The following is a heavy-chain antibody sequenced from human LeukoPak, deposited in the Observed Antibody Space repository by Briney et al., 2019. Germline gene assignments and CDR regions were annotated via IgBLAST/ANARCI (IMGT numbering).Heavy chain of an antibody. J-gene: IGHJ3*01. Sequence: GESLKISCKVSGYSFTSYCIGWVRQMPGKGLEWMGIIYPGDSGPTYSPSFQGQVTISVDKSINTAYLQWSSPQASDTAMYYCGMSGDRVPLQDDVFDVWGQGTMVTVST. CDR3: GMSGDRVPLQDDVFDV. D-gene: IGHD1-26*01. CDR1: GYSFTSYC. V-gene: IGHV5-51*01. CDR2: IYPGDSGP.